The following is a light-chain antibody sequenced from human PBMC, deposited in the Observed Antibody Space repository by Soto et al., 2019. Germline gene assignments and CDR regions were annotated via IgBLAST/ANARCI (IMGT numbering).Light chain of an antibody. CDR2: HNA. Sequence: SYELTQPPSVSVAPGQTATITCGGDFIGSKSVHWYQQQPGQAPVLVVYHNADRASGIPERFSGSSSENTATLTISRVEVGDEADYYCQVWDSSSEDVLFGGGTKLTVL. CDR1: FIGSKS. CDR3: QVWDSSSEDVL. J-gene: IGLJ2*01. V-gene: IGLV3-21*02.